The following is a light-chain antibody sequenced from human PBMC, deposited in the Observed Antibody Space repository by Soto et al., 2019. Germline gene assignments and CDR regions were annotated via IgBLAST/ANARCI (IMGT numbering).Light chain of an antibody. CDR3: QQYGSSPPLT. V-gene: IGKV3-20*01. J-gene: IGKJ4*01. CDR2: GAS. Sequence: IVLTQSPGTLSLSPGERAALSCRASQSVSSRYLAWYQQKPGQAPRLLIYGASSRATGIPDRFSGGGSGTDVKLTISRLEPEDFAAYYCQQYGSSPPLTFGGGTKVEIK. CDR1: QSVSSRY.